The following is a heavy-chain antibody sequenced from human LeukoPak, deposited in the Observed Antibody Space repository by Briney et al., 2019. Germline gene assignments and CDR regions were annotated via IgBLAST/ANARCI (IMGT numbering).Heavy chain of an antibody. J-gene: IGHJ5*02. CDR1: GFTFSSYT. D-gene: IGHD2-2*01. Sequence: GGSLRLSCAASGFTFSSYTMNWVRQAPGKGLEWVSSISSSSTYTHYADSVNGRLTISRDNAKNSLYLQMNSLRAEDTAVYYCARNPFCSSTSCYSLLFDPWGQGTLVTVSS. CDR3: ARNPFCSSTSCYSLLFDP. V-gene: IGHV3-21*01. CDR2: ISSSSTYT.